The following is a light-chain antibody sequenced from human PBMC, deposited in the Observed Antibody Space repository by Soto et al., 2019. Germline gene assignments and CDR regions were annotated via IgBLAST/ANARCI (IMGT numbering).Light chain of an antibody. J-gene: IGKJ5*01. CDR3: HQRGDGPPIT. CDR2: DAS. CDR1: QDSTKY. V-gene: IGKV1-9*01. Sequence: SHLTHGPASRFAGVGARGTITCRASQDSTKYLAWYQQKPGKAPNLLIYDASTLHSGVPSRFSGSGSGTDFTLTISCLEPEDFAAYYCHQRGDGPPITYGQGTRLEIK.